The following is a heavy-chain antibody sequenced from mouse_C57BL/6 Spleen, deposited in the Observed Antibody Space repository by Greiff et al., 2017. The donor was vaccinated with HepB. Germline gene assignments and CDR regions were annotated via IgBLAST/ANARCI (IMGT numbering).Heavy chain of an antibody. CDR2: ISYSGST. V-gene: IGHV3-1*01. CDR3: ARGGVTYYAMDY. J-gene: IGHJ4*01. D-gene: IGHD2-2*01. CDR1: GYSITSGYD. Sequence: EVKLQESGPGMVKPSQSLSLTCTVTGYSITSGYDWHWIRHFPGNKLEWMGYISYSGSTNYNPSLKSRISITHDTSKNHFFLKLNSVTTEDTATYYCARGGVTYYAMDYWGQGTSVTVSS.